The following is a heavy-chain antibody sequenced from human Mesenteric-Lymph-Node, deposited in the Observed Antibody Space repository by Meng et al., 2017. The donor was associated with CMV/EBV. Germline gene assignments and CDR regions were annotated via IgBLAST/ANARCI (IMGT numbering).Heavy chain of an antibody. J-gene: IGHJ4*01. CDR2: LNPKTGDT. V-gene: IGHV1-2*02. Sequence: VSCKDSGYMFSGYYLRWVRQAPGQGLEWMGWLNPKTGDTSYGQKFQGRVTMTSDTSTSTAYMELGRLTSADTAVYFCARESPYFFDYWGPGTLVTVSS. CDR3: ARESPYFFDY. CDR1: GYMFSGYY.